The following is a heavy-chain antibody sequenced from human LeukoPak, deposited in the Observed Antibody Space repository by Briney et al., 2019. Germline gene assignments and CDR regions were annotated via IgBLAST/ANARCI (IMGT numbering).Heavy chain of an antibody. CDR2: IYYSGST. CDR3: ARDRREAYCGGDCYSDAFDI. D-gene: IGHD2-21*01. Sequence: SQTLSLTCTVSGGSISSGDYYWSWIRQPPGKGLEWIGYIYYSGSTYYNPSLKSRVTISVDTSKNQFTLKLSSVTAADTAVYYCARDRREAYCGGDCYSDAFDIWGQGTMVTVSS. CDR1: GGSISSGDYY. V-gene: IGHV4-30-4*08. J-gene: IGHJ3*02.